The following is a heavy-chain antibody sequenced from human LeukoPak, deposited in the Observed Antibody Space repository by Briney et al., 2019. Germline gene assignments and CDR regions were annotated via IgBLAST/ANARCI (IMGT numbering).Heavy chain of an antibody. D-gene: IGHD6-19*01. CDR3: ARAAAVAGLDY. Sequence: SVKVSCKASGGTFSSYVISWVRQAPGQGLEWMGRIIPILGIANYAQKFQGRVTITADKSTSTAYMELSSLRSEDTAVYYCARAAAVAGLDYWGQGTLVTVSS. CDR2: IIPILGIA. CDR1: GGTFSSYV. V-gene: IGHV1-69*04. J-gene: IGHJ4*02.